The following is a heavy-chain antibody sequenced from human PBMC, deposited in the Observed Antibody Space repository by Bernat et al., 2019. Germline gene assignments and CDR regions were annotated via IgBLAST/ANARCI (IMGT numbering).Heavy chain of an antibody. CDR2: IFYSGET. CDR3: ERGDHSYNFWSGGWFDA. CDR1: GGAIANYY. Sequence: QVQLQGSGPGLVKPSETLSLTCAVSGGAIANYYWTWIRQPPGKGLEWIGSIFYSGETNYNPSLKSRVTISVDTSKKQCFLKLTSMTAADTAVYCCERGDHSYNFWSGGWFDAWGQGTLVTVSS. J-gene: IGHJ5*02. V-gene: IGHV4-59*01. D-gene: IGHD3-3*01.